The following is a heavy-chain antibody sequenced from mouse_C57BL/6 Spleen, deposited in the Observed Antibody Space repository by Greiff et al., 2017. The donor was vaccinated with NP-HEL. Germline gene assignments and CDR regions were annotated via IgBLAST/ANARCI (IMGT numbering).Heavy chain of an antibody. CDR1: GFTFSDYY. CDR2: INYDGSST. D-gene: IGHD1-1*01. Sequence: DVMLVESEGGLVQPGSSMKLSCTASGFTFSDYYMAWVRQVPEKGLEWVANINYDGSSTYYLDSLKSRFIISRDNAKNILYLQLSSLKSEDTATYYCARATVVGPLDYWGQGTTLTVSS. J-gene: IGHJ2*01. V-gene: IGHV5-16*01. CDR3: ARATVVGPLDY.